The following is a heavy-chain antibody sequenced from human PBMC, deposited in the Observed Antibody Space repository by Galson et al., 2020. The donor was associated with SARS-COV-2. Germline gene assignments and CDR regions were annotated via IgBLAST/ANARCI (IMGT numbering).Heavy chain of an antibody. CDR3: ARGRNPRDDGALLWIYRIASTGVFDY. V-gene: IGHV4-34*01. CDR2: INTRGTT. CDR1: SGTFSGYY. Sequence: PSETLSLTCAVYSGTFSGYYWNWIRQPPGKGLEWIGEINTRGTTKYNASLRSRVTIPVDTSKSQFSLRLTSVTAADTAVYYCARGRNPRDDGALLWIYRIASTGVFDYWGLGTLVTVSS. D-gene: IGHD6-13*01. J-gene: IGHJ4*02.